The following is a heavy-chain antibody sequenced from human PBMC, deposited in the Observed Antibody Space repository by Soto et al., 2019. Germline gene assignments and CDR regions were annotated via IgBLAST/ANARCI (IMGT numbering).Heavy chain of an antibody. CDR2: ISSNGGST. Sequence: EVQLVESGGGLVQPGGSLRLSCAASGFTFSSYDMHWVRQAPGKGLEYVSAISSNGGSTYYANSVKGRFTISRDNSKNTLYLQMGSLRAEDMAVYYCARWPGYYFGYWGQGSLVTVSS. CDR1: GFTFSSYD. D-gene: IGHD5-12*01. J-gene: IGHJ4*02. V-gene: IGHV3-64*01. CDR3: ARWPGYYFGY.